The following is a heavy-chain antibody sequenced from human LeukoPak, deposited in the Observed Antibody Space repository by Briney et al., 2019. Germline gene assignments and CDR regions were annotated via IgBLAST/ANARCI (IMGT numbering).Heavy chain of an antibody. J-gene: IGHJ3*02. Sequence: PGRSLRLSCAASGFTFSSYGMHWVRQAPGKGLEWVAIIWYDGTTKYYADSVKGRFTLSRDNSKNTMFLQMNSLRAEDTAVYYCAKSRTGHGAFDIWGQGTKVTVSS. CDR3: AKSRTGHGAFDI. CDR1: GFTFSSYG. D-gene: IGHD3/OR15-3a*01. V-gene: IGHV3-33*06. CDR2: IWYDGTTK.